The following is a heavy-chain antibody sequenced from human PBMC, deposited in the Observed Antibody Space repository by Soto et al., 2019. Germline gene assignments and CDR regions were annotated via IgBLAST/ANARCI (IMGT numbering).Heavy chain of an antibody. J-gene: IGHJ4*02. Sequence: GASVKVSCKASGYTFTSYGISWVRQAPGQGLEWMGIINPSGGSTSYAQKFQGRVTMTRDTSTSTVYMELSSLRSEDTAVYYCARDYDSSGYPRYYFDYWGQGTLVTVSS. CDR3: ARDYDSSGYPRYYFDY. D-gene: IGHD3-22*01. CDR1: GYTFTSYG. CDR2: INPSGGST. V-gene: IGHV1-46*01.